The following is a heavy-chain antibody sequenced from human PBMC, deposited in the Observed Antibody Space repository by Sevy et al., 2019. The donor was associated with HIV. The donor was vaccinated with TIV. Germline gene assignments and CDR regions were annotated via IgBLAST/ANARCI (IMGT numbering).Heavy chain of an antibody. J-gene: IGHJ6*02. D-gene: IGHD4-17*01. CDR2: IKQDGSEK. V-gene: IGHV3-7*01. CDR1: AFSFSSYW. CDR3: ARGGTGYGDFDYYYYGMDV. Sequence: GGSLRLSCAASAFSFSSYWMNWVRQAPGKGLEWVANIKQDGSEKYYVDSVKGRFTISRDNAKNSLYLQMNSLRAEDTAVYSCARGGTGYGDFDYYYYGMDVWGQGTTVTVSS.